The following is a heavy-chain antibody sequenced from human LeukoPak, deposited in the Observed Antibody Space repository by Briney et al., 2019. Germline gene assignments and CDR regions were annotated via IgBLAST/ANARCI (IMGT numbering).Heavy chain of an antibody. CDR1: GYTFTSYG. J-gene: IGHJ5*02. CDR2: ISAYNGNT. D-gene: IGHD6-19*01. Sequence: GASVKVSCKASGYTFTSYGISWVRQAPGQGLEWMGWISAYNGNTNYARKLQGRVTMTTDTSTSTAYMELRSLRSDDTAVYYCARVAAIIAVAGVLWFDPWGQGTLVTVSS. V-gene: IGHV1-18*01. CDR3: ARVAAIIAVAGVLWFDP.